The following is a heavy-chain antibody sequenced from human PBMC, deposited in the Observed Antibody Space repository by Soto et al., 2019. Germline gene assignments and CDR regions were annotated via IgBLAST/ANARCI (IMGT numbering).Heavy chain of an antibody. D-gene: IGHD4-17*01. V-gene: IGHV3-21*01. CDR1: GFTFSSYS. J-gene: IGHJ4*02. CDR3: ARTFGHQDLTVTTVGFDY. CDR2: ISSSSSYI. Sequence: GGSLRLSCAASGFTFSSYSMNWVRQAPGKGLEWVSSISSSSSYIYYADSVKGRFTISRDNAKNSLYLQMNSLRAEDTAVYYCARTFGHQDLTVTTVGFDYWGQGTLVTVSS.